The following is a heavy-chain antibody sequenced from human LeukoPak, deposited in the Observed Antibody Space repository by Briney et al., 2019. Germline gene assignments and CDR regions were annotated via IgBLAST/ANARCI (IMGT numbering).Heavy chain of an antibody. Sequence: ASVKVSCKASGYSFTAYYMHWVRQAPGEGLEWMGWINPNSGGTNYAQKFRGWVTMTRDTSISTAYMELSRLRSDDTAMYYCARDGGYCSGGSCYSASGYYYGMDVWGKGTTVTVSS. J-gene: IGHJ6*04. CDR1: GYSFTAYY. CDR3: ARDGGYCSGGSCYSASGYYYGMDV. D-gene: IGHD2-15*01. CDR2: INPNSGGT. V-gene: IGHV1-2*04.